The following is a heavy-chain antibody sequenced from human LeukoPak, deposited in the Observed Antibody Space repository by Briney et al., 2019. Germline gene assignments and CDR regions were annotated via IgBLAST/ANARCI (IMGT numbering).Heavy chain of an antibody. D-gene: IGHD2-2*01. V-gene: IGHV3-30*02. Sequence: GGSLRLSCAASGFTFSSYGMHWVRQAPGKGLEGVAFIRYDGSNKYYADSVKGRFTISRDNSKNTLYLQMNSLRAEDTAVYYCAKDSAYQLLYYYYYYMDVWGKGTTVTISS. CDR3: AKDSAYQLLYYYYYYMDV. CDR2: IRYDGSNK. J-gene: IGHJ6*03. CDR1: GFTFSSYG.